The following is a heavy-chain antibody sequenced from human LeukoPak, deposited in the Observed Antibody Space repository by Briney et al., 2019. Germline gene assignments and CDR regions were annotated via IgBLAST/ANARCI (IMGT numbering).Heavy chain of an antibody. CDR1: GASSCITGYY. D-gene: IGHD3-9*01. CDR2: IFYSGTT. CDR3: ARHRPTSRYFDLSFEY. V-gene: IGHV4-39*01. J-gene: IGHJ4*02. Sequence: SPPLSLPFAVAGASSCITGYYCGWIRPPPGKGLEWIGSIFYSGTTVSNPSLTGRVTISVDRSNNQLSLHLTSVTAPDTAVYYCARHRPTSRYFDLSFEYWGQGNLVTVSS.